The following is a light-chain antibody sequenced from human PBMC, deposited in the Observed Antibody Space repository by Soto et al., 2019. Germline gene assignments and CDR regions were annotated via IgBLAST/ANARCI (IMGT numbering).Light chain of an antibody. J-gene: IGKJ4*01. Sequence: EIVLPQSPGTLSLSPGERATLSCRASQSVSSSYLAWYQQKPGQAPRLLIYGASSRATGIPDRFSGSGSGTDFTLTISRLEPEDFAVYYCQQYGSSLLTFGGGTKVESK. V-gene: IGKV3-20*01. CDR2: GAS. CDR1: QSVSSSY. CDR3: QQYGSSLLT.